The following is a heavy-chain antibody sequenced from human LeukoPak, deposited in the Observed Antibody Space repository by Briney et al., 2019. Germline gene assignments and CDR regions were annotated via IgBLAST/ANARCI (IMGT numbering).Heavy chain of an antibody. J-gene: IGHJ4*02. V-gene: IGHV4-34*01. CDR2: ITHRGST. Sequence: PSETLSLTCAVYGGPFSVYYWSWIPQPPGKGLEWIGEITHRGSTNYNPSLKSRVTISVDTSKNQFSLKLSSVTAADTAVYYCARARTFKDWGQGTLVTVSS. CDR3: ARARTFKD. CDR1: GGPFSVYY.